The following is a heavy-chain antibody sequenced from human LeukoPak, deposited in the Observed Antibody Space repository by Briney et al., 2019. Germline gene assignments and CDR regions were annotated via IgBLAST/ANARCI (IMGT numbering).Heavy chain of an antibody. J-gene: IGHJ4*02. CDR3: AAPYGSDDS. D-gene: IGHD3-10*01. CDR1: GFTFGSYA. CDR2: ISGSGGST. V-gene: IGHV3-23*01. Sequence: GGSLRLSCAASGFTFGSYAMSWVRQAPGKGLEWVSAISGSGGSTYYADSVKGRFTISRDNSRNTLYLQMNSLRAEDTAVYYCAAPYGSDDSWGQGTLVTVSS.